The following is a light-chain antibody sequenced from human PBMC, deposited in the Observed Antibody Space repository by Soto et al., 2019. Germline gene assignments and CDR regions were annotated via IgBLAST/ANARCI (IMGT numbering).Light chain of an antibody. CDR1: SSDVGGYNY. V-gene: IGLV2-14*01. CDR2: DVS. Sequence: QSVLNQPASVSGSPGQSITISCTGTSSDVGGYNYVSWYQQHPGKAPKLMIYDVSNRPSGVSNRFSGSKSGNTASLTISGLQAEDEADYYCSSYTSSSTPVVFGGGTKVTV. J-gene: IGLJ2*01. CDR3: SSYTSSSTPVV.